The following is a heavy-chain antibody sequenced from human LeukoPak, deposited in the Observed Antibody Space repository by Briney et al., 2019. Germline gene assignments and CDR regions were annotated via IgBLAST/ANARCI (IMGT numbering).Heavy chain of an antibody. CDR2: ISDGGSDT. D-gene: IGHD2-21*01. CDR1: GSTFSSYS. Sequence: GSLRLSCAASGSTFSSYSMNWVRQAPGKGLEWVSYISDGGSDTYYVDSVKGRFTISRDNAKNSLFLQMNSLRVEDTAIYYCARNGGGLDYWGQGTLVTVSS. V-gene: IGHV3-21*05. J-gene: IGHJ4*02. CDR3: ARNGGGLDY.